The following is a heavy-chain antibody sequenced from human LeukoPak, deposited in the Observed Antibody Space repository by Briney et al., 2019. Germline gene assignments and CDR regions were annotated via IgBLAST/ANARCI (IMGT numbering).Heavy chain of an antibody. CDR2: IIPIFGTA. J-gene: IGHJ4*02. CDR3: AREIAVAGSLDY. V-gene: IGHV1-69*05. Sequence: SSVRVSCMASVGTFRSYAISWVRQAPGQGLEWMGRIIPIFGTANYLQKFQRRVTITTDEPTNTAYMELSRLRYEDTAAYYCAREIAVAGSLDYWGQGTLVTVSS. D-gene: IGHD6-19*01. CDR1: VGTFRSYA.